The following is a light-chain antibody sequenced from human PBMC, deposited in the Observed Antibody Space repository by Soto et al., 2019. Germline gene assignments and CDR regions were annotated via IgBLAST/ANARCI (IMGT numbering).Light chain of an antibody. CDR2: RAS. V-gene: IGKV3-20*01. CDR3: HQYNNWPPMHT. Sequence: EIVLTQSPGTLSLSPGERATLSCRASQSVSSDYLAWYQQKPGQTPKVLIYRASSRATGIPDRFSGSGSGTDFTLTISSLQPEDFAVYYCHQYNNWPPMHTFGQGTKLEIK. CDR1: QSVSSDY. J-gene: IGKJ2*01.